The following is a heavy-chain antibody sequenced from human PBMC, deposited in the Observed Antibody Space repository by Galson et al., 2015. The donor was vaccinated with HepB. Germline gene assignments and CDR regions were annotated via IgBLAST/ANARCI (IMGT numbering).Heavy chain of an antibody. CDR1: GYTFTSYA. CDR3: ARDGGPSMVRGVLSVFDP. CDR2: INAGNGNT. V-gene: IGHV1-3*01. J-gene: IGHJ5*02. D-gene: IGHD3-10*01. Sequence: SVKVSCKASGYTFTSYAMHWVRQAPGQRLEWMGWINAGNGNTKYSQKFQGRVTITRDTSASTAYMELSSLRSEDTAVYYCARDGGPSMVRGVLSVFDPWGQGTLVTVSS.